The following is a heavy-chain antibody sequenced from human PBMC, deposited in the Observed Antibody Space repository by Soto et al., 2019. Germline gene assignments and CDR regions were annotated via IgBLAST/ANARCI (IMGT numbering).Heavy chain of an antibody. J-gene: IGHJ4*02. Sequence: GGSLRLSCAASGFTFSSYAMSWVRQAPGKGLEWVSAISGSGGSTYYADSVKGRFTISRDNSKNTLYLQMNGLRAEDTAVYYCAKDRGSIVVVPAATYGLGYWGQGTLVTVSS. CDR2: ISGSGGST. CDR1: GFTFSSYA. V-gene: IGHV3-23*01. CDR3: AKDRGSIVVVPAATYGLGY. D-gene: IGHD2-2*01.